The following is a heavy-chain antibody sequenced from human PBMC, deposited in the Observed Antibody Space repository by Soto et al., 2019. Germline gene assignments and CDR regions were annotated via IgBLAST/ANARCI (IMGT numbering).Heavy chain of an antibody. D-gene: IGHD2-2*02. J-gene: IGHJ6*02. CDR1: GFTFSTYS. Sequence: PGGSLRLSCVGSGFTFSTYSINWVRQAPGKGLEWVSSXGSXXDXXXXXSXXGRFTISRDNAKNSVSLQMNSLRAEDTAVYYCAREYTAWPLAYGLDVWGQGTTVTVSS. CDR3: AREYTAWPLAYGLDV. V-gene: IGHV3-21*01. CDR2: XGSXXDX.